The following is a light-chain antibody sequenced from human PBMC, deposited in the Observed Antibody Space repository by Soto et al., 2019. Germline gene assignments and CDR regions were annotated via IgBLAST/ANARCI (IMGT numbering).Light chain of an antibody. J-gene: IGLJ1*01. CDR3: SSYTSSSTHNYV. Sequence: QSALTQPASVSGSPGQSITISCTGSSSDVGGYHYVSWYQQHPGKAPKLMIYDVSNWPSGVSNRFSGSKSGNTASLTISGLQAEDEADYYCSSYTSSSTHNYVFGTGTKLTVL. V-gene: IGLV2-14*01. CDR2: DVS. CDR1: SSDVGGYHY.